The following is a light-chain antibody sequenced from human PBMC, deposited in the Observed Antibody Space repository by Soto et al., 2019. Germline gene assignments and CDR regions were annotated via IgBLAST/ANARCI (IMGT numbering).Light chain of an antibody. J-gene: IGKJ2*01. Sequence: DIVMTQSPDSLAVSLGERATINCKSSQSVLYSSNNKNYIAWYQQRPGQPPKLLIYWASTRESGFPDRFSGSGSGTDFTLTITSLQAEDVAVYYCQQYESTPPTFGQGTKLEIK. CDR1: QSVLYSSNNKNY. V-gene: IGKV4-1*01. CDR3: QQYESTPPT. CDR2: WAS.